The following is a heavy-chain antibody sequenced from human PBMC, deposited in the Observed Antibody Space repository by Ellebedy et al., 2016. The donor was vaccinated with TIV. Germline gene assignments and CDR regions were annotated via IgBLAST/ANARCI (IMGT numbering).Heavy chain of an antibody. D-gene: IGHD6-13*01. CDR2: ISYCGSA. V-gene: IGHV4-59*01. Sequence: MPSETLSLTCTVSGGSISPYYWSWIRQPPGKGLEWIGYISYCGSANYNPSLTSRVTISVDTSKNHYSLRLTSVTAAETAVYYCARVVWQQPVSYAFDFWGQGTMVTVSS. CDR1: GGSISPYY. J-gene: IGHJ3*01. CDR3: ARVVWQQPVSYAFDF.